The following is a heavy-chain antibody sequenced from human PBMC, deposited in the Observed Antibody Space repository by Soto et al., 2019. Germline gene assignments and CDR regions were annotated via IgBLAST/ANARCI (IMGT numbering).Heavy chain of an antibody. Sequence: PGGSLRLSCAASGFTFSSYGMHWVRQAPGKGLEWVAVISYDGSNKYYADSVKGRFTISRDNSKNTLYLQMNSLRAEDTAVYYCAKDTRGYSYGYAYFDYWGQGTLVTVSS. D-gene: IGHD5-18*01. J-gene: IGHJ4*02. CDR2: ISYDGSNK. CDR1: GFTFSSYG. V-gene: IGHV3-30*18. CDR3: AKDTRGYSYGYAYFDY.